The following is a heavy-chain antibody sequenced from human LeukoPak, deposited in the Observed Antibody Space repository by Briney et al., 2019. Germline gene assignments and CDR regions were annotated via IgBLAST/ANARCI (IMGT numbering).Heavy chain of an antibody. J-gene: IGHJ4*02. CDR2: ISGSGGST. V-gene: IGHV3-23*01. D-gene: IGHD2-15*01. CDR3: AKERDIVVVVAATLDY. CDR1: GFTFSSYA. Sequence: PGGSLRLSCAASGFTFSSYAMSWVRQAPGKGLEWVSAISGSGGSTYYADSVEGRFTISRDNSKNTLYLQMNSLRAEDAAVYYCAKERDIVVVVAATLDYWGQGTLVTVSS.